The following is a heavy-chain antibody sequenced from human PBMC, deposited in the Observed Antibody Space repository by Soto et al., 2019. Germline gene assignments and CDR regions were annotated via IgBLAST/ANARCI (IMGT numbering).Heavy chain of an antibody. CDR3: AGRASRYYYDSSGYFDY. Sequence: SETLSLTCAVSGGSMNTYYWGWFRQPPGKGLEWVGYIYYSGSTTYSPSLKSRVTISVDTSKNQFSLKLSSVTAADTAVYYCAGRASRYYYDSSGYFDYWGQGTLVTVSS. V-gene: IGHV4-59*01. CDR1: GGSMNTYY. J-gene: IGHJ4*02. CDR2: IYYSGST. D-gene: IGHD3-22*01.